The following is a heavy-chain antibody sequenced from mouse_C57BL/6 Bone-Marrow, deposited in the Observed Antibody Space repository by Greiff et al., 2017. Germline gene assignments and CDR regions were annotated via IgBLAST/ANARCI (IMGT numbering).Heavy chain of an antibody. CDR1: GYTFTGYW. CDR3: ARDSFDY. J-gene: IGHJ2*01. V-gene: IGHV1-9*01. Sequence: QVQLQQSGAELMKPGASVTLSCKATGYTFTGYWIEWVKQRPGHGLEWIGEILPGSGSTNSNEKFKGKATFTADPSSNTAYMQLSSLTTEDSAIYYCARDSFDYCGQGTTLTVSS. CDR2: ILPGSGST.